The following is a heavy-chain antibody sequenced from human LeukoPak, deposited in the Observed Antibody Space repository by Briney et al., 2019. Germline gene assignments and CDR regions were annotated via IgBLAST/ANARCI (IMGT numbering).Heavy chain of an antibody. CDR2: ISGNTRYI. J-gene: IGHJ5*02. V-gene: IGHV3-21*01. CDR1: GFTFSSFG. Sequence: PGGSLRLSCAASGFTFSSFGMNWVRQAPGKGLEWVASISGNTRYISFVDSLKGRFTTSRDNAKNSLYLQMNSLRAEDTAVYYCARSYYDFWNNWFDPWGQGTLVTVSS. CDR3: ARSYYDFWNNWFDP. D-gene: IGHD3-3*01.